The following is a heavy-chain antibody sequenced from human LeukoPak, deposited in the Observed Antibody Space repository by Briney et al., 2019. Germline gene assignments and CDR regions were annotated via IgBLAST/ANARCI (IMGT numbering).Heavy chain of an antibody. CDR3: ARRGNNYGYIDY. Sequence: GGSLRLSCAASGFNFSPYTVTWVRQAPGKGLDWVSYISPTSTTIYYADSVRGRFTISRDNAKNSLYLQMNSLRVEDTAVYYCARRGNNYGYIDYWGQGTLVTVSS. J-gene: IGHJ4*02. CDR2: ISPTSTTI. CDR1: GFNFSPYT. V-gene: IGHV3-48*04. D-gene: IGHD1/OR15-1a*01.